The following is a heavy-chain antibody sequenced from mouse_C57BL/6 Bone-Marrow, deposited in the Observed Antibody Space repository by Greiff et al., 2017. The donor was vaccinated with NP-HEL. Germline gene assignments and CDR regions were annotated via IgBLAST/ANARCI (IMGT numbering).Heavy chain of an antibody. D-gene: IGHD3-2*02. J-gene: IGHJ2*01. CDR3: ALDSSGYVGDY. CDR2: IYPRSGNT. Sequence: LQQSGAELARPGASVKLSCKASGYTFTSYGISWVKQRTGQGLEWIGEIYPRSGNTYYNEKFKGKATLTADKSSSTAYMELRSLTSEDSAVYFCALDSSGYVGDYWGQGTTLTVSS. CDR1: GYTFTSYG. V-gene: IGHV1-81*01.